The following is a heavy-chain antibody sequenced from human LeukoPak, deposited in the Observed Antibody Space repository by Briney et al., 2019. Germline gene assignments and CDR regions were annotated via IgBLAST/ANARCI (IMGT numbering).Heavy chain of an antibody. CDR1: GGSISSYY. Sequence: PSETLSLTCTVSGGSISSYYWSWIRQPPGKGLEWIGYIYYSGSTNYNPSLKSRVTISVDTSKNQFSLKLSSVTAADTAVYYCARVKVGLRFLEWPQRIAFDIWGQGTMVTVSS. CDR3: ARVKVGLRFLEWPQRIAFDI. V-gene: IGHV4-59*01. D-gene: IGHD3-3*01. J-gene: IGHJ3*02. CDR2: IYYSGST.